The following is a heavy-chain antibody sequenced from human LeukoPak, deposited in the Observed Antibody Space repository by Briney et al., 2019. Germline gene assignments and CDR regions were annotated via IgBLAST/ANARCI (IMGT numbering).Heavy chain of an antibody. CDR2: IYYSGST. CDR3: AREEYSSSRKIDY. V-gene: IGHV4-31*03. Sequence: KTSQTLSLTCTVSGGSISSGGYYWSWIRQHPGKGLEWIGYIYYSGSTYYNPSLKSRVTISVDTSKNQFSLKLSSVTAADTAVYYCAREEYSSSRKIDYWGQGTLVTVSS. CDR1: GGSISSGGYY. D-gene: IGHD6-6*01. J-gene: IGHJ4*02.